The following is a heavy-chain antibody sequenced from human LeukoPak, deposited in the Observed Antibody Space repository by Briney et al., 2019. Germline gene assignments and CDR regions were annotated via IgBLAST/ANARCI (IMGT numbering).Heavy chain of an antibody. Sequence: GGSLRLSCAASGFTFRNYWMHWVRQAPGAGLELVANIKQDGSEKYYVDSVKGRFTISRDNAKNSLDLQMNSLSAEDSAVYYCVTSPRGTGHYWVQGTLVTVSS. CDR1: GFTFRNYW. V-gene: IGHV3-7*01. CDR3: VTSPRGTGHY. J-gene: IGHJ4*02. D-gene: IGHD1-1*01. CDR2: IKQDGSEK.